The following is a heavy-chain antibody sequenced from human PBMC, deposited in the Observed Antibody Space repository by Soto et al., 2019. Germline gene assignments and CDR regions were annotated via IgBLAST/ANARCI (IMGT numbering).Heavy chain of an antibody. D-gene: IGHD1-1*01. V-gene: IGHV3-13*01. CDR1: GFTFSGSD. J-gene: IGHJ3*02. CDR2: IGTGGDT. Sequence: EVQLVESGGGLVQPGGSLRLSCAASGFTFSGSDMNWVRHTRGKGLEWVSGIGTGGDTYYADSVRGRFTISREDAKGSLYLQMNSLRVEDTAVYYCVRETGFTTTSEAFKIWGQGTMVTVSS. CDR3: VRETGFTTTSEAFKI.